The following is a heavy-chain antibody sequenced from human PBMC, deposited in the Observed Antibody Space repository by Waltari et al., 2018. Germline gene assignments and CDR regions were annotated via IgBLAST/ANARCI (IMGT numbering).Heavy chain of an antibody. CDR2: IKQDGTEK. CDR1: GFTFRSYW. Sequence: EVQLVESGGGLVQPGGSLRVSGAASGFTFRSYWMTWVRQAPGKGLEWVANIKQDGTEKLYVDSVRGRFTISRDNAKKSLYLQMNTLRAEDTAVYYCVRGRGMDVWGQGTTVTVSS. J-gene: IGHJ6*02. CDR3: VRGRGMDV. V-gene: IGHV3-7*01.